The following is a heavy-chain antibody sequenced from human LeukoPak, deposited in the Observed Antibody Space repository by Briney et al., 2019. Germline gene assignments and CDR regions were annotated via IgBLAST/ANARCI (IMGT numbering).Heavy chain of an antibody. J-gene: IGHJ4*02. CDR1: GESFSNYF. D-gene: IGHD6-19*01. Sequence: SETLSLTCAVSGESFSNYFWSWIHQPPGKGLEWIGEINHSGITNYNPSLKSRVTVSVDTAKNQLSLKLSSVTAADTAVYYCARGGGVAVADYFFDYWGQGTLVTVSS. CDR3: ARGGGVAVADYFFDY. V-gene: IGHV4-34*01. CDR2: INHSGIT.